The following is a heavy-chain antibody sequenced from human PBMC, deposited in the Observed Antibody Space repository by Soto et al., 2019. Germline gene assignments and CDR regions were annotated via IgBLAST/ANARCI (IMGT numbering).Heavy chain of an antibody. CDR3: AREEGATHYYYYGMDV. CDR2: IIPIFGTA. V-gene: IGHV1-69*13. J-gene: IGHJ6*02. CDR1: GGTFSSYA. D-gene: IGHD1-26*01. Sequence: GPSVKVSCKASGGTFSSYAISWVRQAPGQGLEWMGGIIPIFGTANYAQKFQGRVTITADESTSTAYMELSSLRSEDTAVYYCAREEGATHYYYYGMDVWGQGTTVTVSS.